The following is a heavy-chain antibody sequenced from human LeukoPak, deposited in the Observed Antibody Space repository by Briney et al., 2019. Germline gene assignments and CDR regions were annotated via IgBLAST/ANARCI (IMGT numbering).Heavy chain of an antibody. CDR1: GASFSSSTYY. J-gene: IGHJ4*02. D-gene: IGHD6-13*01. V-gene: IGHV4-39*01. CDR2: IYYSGST. CDR3: ARHAGGISATGTRPFDY. Sequence: PSETLSLTCTVSGASFSSSTYYWGWIRQPPGKGLEWIGSIYYSGSTYYNPSLRSRVTMSVDTSKNQFSLKLSSVTAADTAVYYCARHAGGISATGTRPFDYWGQGTLVTVSS.